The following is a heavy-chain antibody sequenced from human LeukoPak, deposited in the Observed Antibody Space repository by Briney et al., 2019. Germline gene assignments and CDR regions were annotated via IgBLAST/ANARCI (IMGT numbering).Heavy chain of an antibody. D-gene: IGHD3-22*01. J-gene: IGHJ4*02. V-gene: IGHV3-74*01. CDR2: ISDGGSTT. CDR3: SRSAYYDGSGNYYDY. Sequence: PGGSLRLSCAASGFTFSSYWMHWVRQAPGKGLVWVSRISDGGSTTTYADSVKGRFTISRDNAKNTLYLQMNGLRAEDTAVYYCSRSAYYDGSGNYYDYWVQGTLVTVSS. CDR1: GFTFSSYW.